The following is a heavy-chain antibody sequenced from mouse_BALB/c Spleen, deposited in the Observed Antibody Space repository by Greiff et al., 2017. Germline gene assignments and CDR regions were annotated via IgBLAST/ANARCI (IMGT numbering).Heavy chain of an antibody. J-gene: IGHJ3*01. V-gene: IGHV5-4*02. CDR3: ARGGLWGAWFAY. Sequence: EVQLVESGGGLVKPGGSLKLSCAASGFTFSDYYMYWVRQTPEKRLEWVATISDGGSYTYYPDSVKGRFTISRDNAKNNLYLQMSSLKSEDTAMYYCARGGLWGAWFAYWGQGTLVTVSA. CDR1: GFTFSDYY. D-gene: IGHD1-1*02. CDR2: ISDGGSYT.